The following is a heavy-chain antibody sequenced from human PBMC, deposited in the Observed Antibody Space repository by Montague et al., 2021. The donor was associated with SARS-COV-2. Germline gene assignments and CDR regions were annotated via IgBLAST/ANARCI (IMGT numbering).Heavy chain of an antibody. V-gene: IGHV4-59*01. J-gene: IGHJ4*02. CDR3: AREREGYSSSWYLDY. CDR2: IYYSGST. Sequence: SETLSLTCTVSGGSISSYYWSWIRQPPGKGLEWIGYIYYSGSTNYDPSLKSRVTISVDTSKNQFPLKLSSVTAADTAVYYCAREREGYSSSWYLDYWGQGTLVTVSS. D-gene: IGHD6-13*01. CDR1: GGSISSYY.